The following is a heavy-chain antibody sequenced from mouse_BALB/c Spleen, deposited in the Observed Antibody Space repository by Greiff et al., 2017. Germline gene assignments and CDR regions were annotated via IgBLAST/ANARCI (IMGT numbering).Heavy chain of an antibody. J-gene: IGHJ4*01. CDR3: ARSRGYGISLGMDY. CDR1: GYSFTDYI. D-gene: IGHD2-2*01. CDR2: INPYYGST. V-gene: IGHV1-39*01. Sequence: VQLQQTGPELVKPGASVKISCKASGYSFTDYIMLWVKQSHGKSLEWIGNINPYYGSTSYNLKFKGKATLTVDKSSSTAYMQLNSLTSEDSAVYYCARSRGYGISLGMDYWGQGTSVTVSS.